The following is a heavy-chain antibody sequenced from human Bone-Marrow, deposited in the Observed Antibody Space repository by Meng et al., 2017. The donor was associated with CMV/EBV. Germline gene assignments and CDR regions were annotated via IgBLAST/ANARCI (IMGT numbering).Heavy chain of an antibody. CDR3: ARTSTGYDYFGY. D-gene: IGHD5-12*01. Sequence: ASVKVSCKASGYTFTSYYMHWVRQAPGQGLEWMGIINPSGGSTSYAQKFQGRVTITADKSTSTAYMELSSLRSEDTAVYYCARTSTGYDYFGYWGQGTLVTVSS. V-gene: IGHV1-46*01. CDR1: GYTFTSYY. J-gene: IGHJ4*02. CDR2: INPSGGST.